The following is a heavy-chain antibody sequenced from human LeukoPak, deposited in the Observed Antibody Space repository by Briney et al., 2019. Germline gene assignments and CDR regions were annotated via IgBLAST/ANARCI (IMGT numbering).Heavy chain of an antibody. D-gene: IGHD6-19*01. CDR2: IYSGGST. CDR1: GFTVSSNY. CDR3: ARDGRFSSGSSNWFDP. V-gene: IGHV3-53*01. Sequence: GGSLRLSCAASGFTVSSNYMSWVRQAPGKGLERVSVIYSGGSTYYADSVKGRFTISRDNSKNTLYLQMNSLRAEGTAVYYCARDGRFSSGSSNWFDPWGQGTLVTVSS. J-gene: IGHJ5*02.